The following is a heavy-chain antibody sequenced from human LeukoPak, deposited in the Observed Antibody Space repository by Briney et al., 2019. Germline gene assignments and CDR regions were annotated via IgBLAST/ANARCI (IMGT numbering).Heavy chain of an antibody. Sequence: SETLSLTCTVSGGSISSSSYYWAWIRQPPGKGLEWIGSVHYSGSIYYNPSLKSRVTISVDTSKNQFSLKLSSVTAADTAVYYCARGYYYDSSGYPDAFDIWGQGTMVTVSS. D-gene: IGHD3-22*01. J-gene: IGHJ3*02. V-gene: IGHV4-39*07. CDR1: GGSISSSSYY. CDR2: VHYSGSI. CDR3: ARGYYYDSSGYPDAFDI.